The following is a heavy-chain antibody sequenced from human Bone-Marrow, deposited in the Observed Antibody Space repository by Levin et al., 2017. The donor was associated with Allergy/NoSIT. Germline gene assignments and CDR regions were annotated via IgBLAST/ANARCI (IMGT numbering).Heavy chain of an antibody. CDR2: ISSSSSYI. V-gene: IGHV3-21*01. Sequence: LSLTCAASGFTFRSYSMNWVRQAPGKGLEWVSSISSSSSYIYYADSVKGRFTISRDNAKNSLYLQMNSLRAEDTAVYYCARVRQQLAHDAFDIWGQGTMVTVSS. CDR1: GFTFRSYS. D-gene: IGHD6-13*01. CDR3: ARVRQQLAHDAFDI. J-gene: IGHJ3*02.